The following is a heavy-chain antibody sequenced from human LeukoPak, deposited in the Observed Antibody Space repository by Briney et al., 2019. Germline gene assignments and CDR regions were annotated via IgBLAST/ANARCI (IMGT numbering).Heavy chain of an antibody. CDR1: GYTFTSYG. Sequence: ASVKVSCKASGYTFTSYGISWVRQAPGQGLEWMGSISAYNGNTNYAQKLQGRVTMTTDTSTSTAYMELRSLRSDDTAVYYCARAPRDGYNYASDYWGQGTLVTVSS. CDR3: ARAPRDGYNYASDY. CDR2: ISAYNGNT. J-gene: IGHJ4*02. D-gene: IGHD5-24*01. V-gene: IGHV1-18*01.